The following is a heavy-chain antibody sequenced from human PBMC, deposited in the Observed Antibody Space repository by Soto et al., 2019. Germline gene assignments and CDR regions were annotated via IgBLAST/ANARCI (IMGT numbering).Heavy chain of an antibody. CDR2: INHSGST. CDR3: AREDQNWFDP. J-gene: IGHJ5*02. Sequence: SETLSLTCAVYGGSFSGYYWSWIRQPPGKGLEWIGEINHSGSTNYNPSLKSRVTISVDTSKNQFSLKLSSVTAADTAVYYCAREDQNWFDPWGQGTMVTVYS. CDR1: GGSFSGYY. V-gene: IGHV4-34*01.